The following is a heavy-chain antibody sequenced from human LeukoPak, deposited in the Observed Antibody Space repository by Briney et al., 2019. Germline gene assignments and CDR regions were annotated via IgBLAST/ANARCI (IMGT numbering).Heavy chain of an antibody. CDR3: ARLFSTAHY. Sequence: PGGSLRLSCAVSGFPFSSYEMNWVRQAPGKGLEWVSLISSSGSTIYYADSVKGRFTISRDNAKNSLYLQMNSRRAEDTAVYYCARLFSTAHYWGQGALVTVSS. V-gene: IGHV3-48*03. D-gene: IGHD2-21*01. CDR2: ISSSGSTI. J-gene: IGHJ4*02. CDR1: GFPFSSYE.